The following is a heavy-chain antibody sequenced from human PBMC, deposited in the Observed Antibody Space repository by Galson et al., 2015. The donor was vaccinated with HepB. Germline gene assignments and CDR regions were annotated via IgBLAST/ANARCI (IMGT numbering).Heavy chain of an antibody. D-gene: IGHD3-10*01. CDR3: ARDTGFGHIDALGI. J-gene: IGHJ3*02. CDR2: IIGYKAKT. V-gene: IGHV1-18*01. Sequence: SVKVSCKASGYTFVSYGISWVRQTPGQGLELMGWIIGYKAKTNYGQKFQGRVIMTTDTSASTAYMELRSLTFDDTAVYYCARDTGFGHIDALGIWGQGTMVTDSS. CDR1: GYTFVSYG.